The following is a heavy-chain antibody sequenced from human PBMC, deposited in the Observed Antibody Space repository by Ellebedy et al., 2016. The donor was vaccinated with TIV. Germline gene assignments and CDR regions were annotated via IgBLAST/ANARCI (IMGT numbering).Heavy chain of an antibody. CDR1: GFTVSNTY. D-gene: IGHD6-13*01. J-gene: IGHJ4*02. V-gene: IGHV3-53*01. Sequence: PGGSLRLSCAASGFTVSNTYMGWVRQAPGKGLDWVLVIYSGGSTYYVDSVKGRFIISRDSSKNTLFLQMHGLRAEDTAVYYCVTPGGYVGGFDQWGQGTLVIVSS. CDR2: IYSGGST. CDR3: VTPGGYVGGFDQ.